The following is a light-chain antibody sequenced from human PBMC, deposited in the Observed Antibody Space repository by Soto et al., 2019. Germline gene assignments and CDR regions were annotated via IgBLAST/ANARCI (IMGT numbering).Light chain of an antibody. CDR1: SSKIENNY. Sequence: QSVLTQPPSMSAAPGQKVTISCSGSSSKIENNYVSWYQQDPGTAPKLLIYDNNRRPSGIPDRFSGSKSGTSATLGITGLQPGDEAHYYCVTWDSSLSVVVFGGGTKLTVL. V-gene: IGLV1-51*01. CDR2: DNN. J-gene: IGLJ2*01. CDR3: VTWDSSLSVVV.